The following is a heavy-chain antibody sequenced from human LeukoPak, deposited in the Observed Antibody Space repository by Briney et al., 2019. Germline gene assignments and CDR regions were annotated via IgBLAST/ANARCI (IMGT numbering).Heavy chain of an antibody. J-gene: IGHJ4*02. Sequence: SETLSLTCTVSGGSISSSSYYWGWIRQPPGKGLEWIGGIYYSGSTYYNPSLKSRVTISVDTSKNQFSLKLSSVTAADTAVYYCARDPEGGYDYWGQGTLVTVSS. D-gene: IGHD3-22*01. CDR1: GGSISSSSYY. V-gene: IGHV4-39*07. CDR2: IYYSGST. CDR3: ARDPEGGYDY.